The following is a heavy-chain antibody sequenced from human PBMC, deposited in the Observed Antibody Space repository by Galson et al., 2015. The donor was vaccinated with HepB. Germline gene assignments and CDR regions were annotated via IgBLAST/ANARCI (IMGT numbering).Heavy chain of an antibody. D-gene: IGHD6-6*01. Sequence: SVKVSCKVSGYTLAELSMHWVRQAPGKGLEWLGGLDPEDGEINYAQNFEGRVTMTEDSSTDTAYMELTSLTSEDTAVYYCAVGPLRYSSSAEYYFDYWGQGTLVTVSS. J-gene: IGHJ4*02. CDR1: GYTLAELS. V-gene: IGHV1-24*01. CDR2: LDPEDGEI. CDR3: AVGPLRYSSSAEYYFDY.